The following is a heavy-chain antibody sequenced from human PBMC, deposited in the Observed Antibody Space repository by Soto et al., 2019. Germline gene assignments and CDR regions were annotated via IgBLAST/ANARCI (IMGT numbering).Heavy chain of an antibody. D-gene: IGHD1-1*01. Sequence: GGSLRLSCAASGFTFSSFAMSWVRQAPGKGLEWVSTINKSVGSTYYADSVKGRFTISRDNSKNMLFLQINGLRAEDTAVYYCAKDPPTTGTTFDYWGRGTLVTVSS. CDR1: GFTFSSFA. CDR3: AKDPPTTGTTFDY. J-gene: IGHJ4*02. V-gene: IGHV3-23*01. CDR2: INKSVGST.